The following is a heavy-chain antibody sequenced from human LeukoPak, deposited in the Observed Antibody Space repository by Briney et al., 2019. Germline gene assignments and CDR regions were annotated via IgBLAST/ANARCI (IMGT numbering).Heavy chain of an antibody. J-gene: IGHJ4*02. CDR1: GITLSNYG. CDR2: ISGSGGGT. D-gene: IGHD1-26*01. CDR3: AKDRMGRSYYFDY. Sequence: GGSLRLSCEVSGITLSNYGMSWVRQAPGKGLEWVAGISGSGGGTNYADSVKGRFTISRDNSKNTLYLQMNSLRAEDTAVYYCAKDRMGRSYYFDYWGQGTLVTVSS. V-gene: IGHV3-23*01.